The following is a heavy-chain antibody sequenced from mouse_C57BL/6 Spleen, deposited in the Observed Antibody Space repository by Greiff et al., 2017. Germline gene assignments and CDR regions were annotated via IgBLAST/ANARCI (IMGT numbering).Heavy chain of an antibody. V-gene: IGHV5-16*01. CDR1: GFTFSDYY. CDR3: ARGEIYYGNAWFAY. J-gene: IGHJ3*01. CDR2: INYDGSRT. Sequence: EVQLVESEGGLVQPGSSMKLSCTASGFTFSDYYMAWVRKVPEKGLEWVANINYDGSRTYYLDSLKRRFIISRDNAKNILYLQMSSLKSEDTATYYWARGEIYYGNAWFAYWGQGTLVTVSA. D-gene: IGHD2-1*01.